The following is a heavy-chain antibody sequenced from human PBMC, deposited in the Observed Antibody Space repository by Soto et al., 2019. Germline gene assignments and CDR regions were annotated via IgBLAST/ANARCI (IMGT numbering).Heavy chain of an antibody. CDR1: GFRFSGYG. J-gene: IGHJ6*02. D-gene: IGHD3-9*01. V-gene: IGHV3-30*03. CDR3: ARGLLRYFEWSILPYYYGMDV. CDR2: ISGGGSKK. Sequence: GGSLRLSCAVSGFRFSGYGMHWVRQAPGKGLEWLAAISGGGSKKYFGDSVKGRFTISRDNSKNTLDLQINSLRAEDTAVYYCARGLLRYFEWSILPYYYGMDVWGQGTTVTVFS.